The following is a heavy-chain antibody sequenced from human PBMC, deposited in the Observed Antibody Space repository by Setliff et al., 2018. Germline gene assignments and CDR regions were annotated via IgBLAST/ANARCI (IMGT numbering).Heavy chain of an antibody. CDR1: GFTFGDYA. CDR2: IRSKSNGGTT. D-gene: IGHD6-19*01. CDR3: TRSHLSEGSGCFDY. Sequence: QPGGSLRLSCTATGFTFGDYAMSWVRQAPGKGLEWVGFIRSKSNGGTTECAASVKGRFTISRDDSKSIAYLQMDSLKTEDTAVYYCTRSHLSEGSGCFDYWGQGALVTVSS. V-gene: IGHV3-49*04. J-gene: IGHJ4*02.